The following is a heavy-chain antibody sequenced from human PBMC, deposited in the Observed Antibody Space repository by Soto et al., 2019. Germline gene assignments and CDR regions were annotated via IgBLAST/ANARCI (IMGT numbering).Heavy chain of an antibody. V-gene: IGHV3-48*01. J-gene: IGHJ4*02. CDR2: VSSSSSTT. D-gene: IGHD3-22*01. Sequence: GSLRLSCAGSGFTFSRHTMNWVRQAPGKGLEWLSSVSSSSSTTFYADSVKGRFTISRDNAKDSLDLQMNSLRAEDTALYYFARAAGSGVVVVTSFDYWGQGTLVTVSS. CDR3: ARAAGSGVVVVTSFDY. CDR1: GFTFSRHT.